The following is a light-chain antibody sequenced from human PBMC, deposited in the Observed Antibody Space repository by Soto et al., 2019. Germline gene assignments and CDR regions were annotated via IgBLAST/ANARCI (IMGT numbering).Light chain of an antibody. CDR1: SSDVGGYNY. J-gene: IGLJ2*01. CDR2: DVS. V-gene: IGLV2-14*01. Sequence: QSVLTQPASVSGSPGQSITISCTGTSSDVGGYNYVSWYQQHPGKAPTLMIYDVSNRPSGVSNRFSGSKSGNTASLTISGLQAEDEADEYCSSYTSSSTLSVVFGGGTKLTVL. CDR3: SSYTSSSTLSVV.